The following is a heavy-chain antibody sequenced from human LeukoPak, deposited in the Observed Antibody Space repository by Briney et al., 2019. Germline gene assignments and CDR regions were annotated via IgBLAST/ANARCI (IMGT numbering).Heavy chain of an antibody. V-gene: IGHV3-23*01. CDR2: ISGSGGST. D-gene: IGHD3-3*01. CDR3: AKDGTESYYDFWSGLTGYYFDY. J-gene: IGHJ4*02. Sequence: PGGSLRLSCAASGFTFSSYAMSWVRQAPGKGLEWVSAISGSGGSTYYADSVKGRFTISRDNSKNTLYLQMNSLRAEDTAVYYCAKDGTESYYDFWSGLTGYYFDYWGQGTPVTVSS. CDR1: GFTFSSYA.